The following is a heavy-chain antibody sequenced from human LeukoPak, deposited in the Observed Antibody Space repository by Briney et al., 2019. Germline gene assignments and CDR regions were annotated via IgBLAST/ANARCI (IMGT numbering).Heavy chain of an antibody. CDR2: IYSGGGS. Sequence: GGSLRLSCAASGFTVSTNYMNWVRLAPGKGLEWVSVIYSGGGSYYADSVKGRFTISRDNSKNTLYLQMNSLRAEDTAVYYCAREGVYDSSGDWGQGTLVTVSS. CDR3: AREGVYDSSGD. D-gene: IGHD3-22*01. V-gene: IGHV3-53*01. J-gene: IGHJ4*02. CDR1: GFTVSTNY.